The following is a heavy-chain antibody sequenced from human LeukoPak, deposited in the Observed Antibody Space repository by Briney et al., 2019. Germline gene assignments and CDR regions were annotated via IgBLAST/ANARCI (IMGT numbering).Heavy chain of an antibody. Sequence: SETLSLTCTVSGGSISSYYWSWIRQPPGKGLEWIGYIYTSGSTNYNPSLKSRVTISVDTSKNQFSLKLSSVTAADTAVYYCARTAMVREVIGYYYYYYMDVWGKGTTVTVSS. CDR2: IYTSGST. CDR3: ARTAMVREVIGYYYYYYMDV. V-gene: IGHV4-4*09. J-gene: IGHJ6*03. D-gene: IGHD3-10*01. CDR1: GGSISSYY.